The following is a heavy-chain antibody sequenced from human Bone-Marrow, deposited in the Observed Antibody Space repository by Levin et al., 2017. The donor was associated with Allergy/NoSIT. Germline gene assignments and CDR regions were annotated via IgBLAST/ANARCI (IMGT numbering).Heavy chain of an antibody. J-gene: IGHJ4*02. CDR1: GGSISSGGYS. D-gene: IGHD5-18*01. CDR2: IYLSGST. Sequence: SETLSLTCAVSGGSISSGGYSWSWIRQPPGKGLEWIGNIYLSGSTNDNPSLKSRVTISVDMSKNQFSLKLSSVTAADTAVYYCARVAGYSFGYYFDHWGQGTLVTVSS. CDR3: ARVAGYSFGYYFDH. V-gene: IGHV4-30-2*01.